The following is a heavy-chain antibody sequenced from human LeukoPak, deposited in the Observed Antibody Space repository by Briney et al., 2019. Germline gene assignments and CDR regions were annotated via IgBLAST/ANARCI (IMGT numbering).Heavy chain of an antibody. D-gene: IGHD2-15*01. J-gene: IGHJ6*02. Sequence: SETLSLTCAVYVGSFSGYYWSWIRQPPAKGLEWIGEINHSGSTNYNSSLKSRVTISVDTSKNQFSLKLSSVTAADTAVYYCARGPGYCSGGSCSYYYYGMDVWGQGTTVTVSS. CDR2: INHSGST. V-gene: IGHV4-34*01. CDR3: ARGPGYCSGGSCSYYYYGMDV. CDR1: VGSFSGYY.